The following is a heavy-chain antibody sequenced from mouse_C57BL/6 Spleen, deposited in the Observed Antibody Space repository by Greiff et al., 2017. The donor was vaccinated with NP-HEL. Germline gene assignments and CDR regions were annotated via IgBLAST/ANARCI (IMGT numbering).Heavy chain of an antibody. D-gene: IGHD1-1*01. J-gene: IGHJ4*01. CDR3: ARTTVVAPRAMDY. CDR1: GYTFTSYW. V-gene: IGHV1-50*01. Sequence: QVQLKQPGAELVKPGASVKLSCKASGYTFTSYWMQWVKQRPGQGLEWIGEIDPSDSYTNYNQKFKGKATLTVDPSSSTAYMQLSSLTSEDSAVYYCARTTVVAPRAMDYWGQGTSVTVSS. CDR2: IDPSDSYT.